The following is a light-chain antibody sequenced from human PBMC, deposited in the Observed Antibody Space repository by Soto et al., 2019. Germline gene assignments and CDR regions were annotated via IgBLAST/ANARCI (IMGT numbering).Light chain of an antibody. V-gene: IGKV1-27*01. CDR2: AAS. Sequence: DIQMTQSPSSLSASVGDSVTFTCRASQYISNYLAWYQQKPGKVPKLLIYAASTLQSGVPSRFSGSGSGTDFTLTISSLQPEDVATYYCQNYNNVPFTFGPGTTVDIK. CDR3: QNYNNVPFT. CDR1: QYISNY. J-gene: IGKJ3*01.